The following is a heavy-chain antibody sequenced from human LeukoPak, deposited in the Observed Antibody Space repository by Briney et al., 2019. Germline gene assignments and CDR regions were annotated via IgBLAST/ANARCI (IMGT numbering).Heavy chain of an antibody. CDR2: IYHSGST. CDR3: ATTAIDPNIAAGDFDY. Sequence: SETLSLTCTVSGYSITSGYYWGWLRQPPGKGLEWIGSIYHSGSTYYNPSLHSRVTISLDTSKNQFSLNLSSVTAADTAVYYCATTAIDPNIAAGDFDYWGQGTLVTVSS. J-gene: IGHJ4*02. D-gene: IGHD6-13*01. V-gene: IGHV4-38-2*02. CDR1: GYSITSGYY.